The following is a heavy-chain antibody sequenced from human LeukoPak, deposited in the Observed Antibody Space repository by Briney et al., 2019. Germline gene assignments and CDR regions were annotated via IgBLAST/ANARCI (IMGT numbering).Heavy chain of an antibody. D-gene: IGHD3-22*01. CDR3: ARYWGPYDNSGAYFDY. CDR1: GFTLSDHF. Sequence: GSLRLSCAASGFTLSDHFMDWVRQPPGKGLEWIATIYYSGSTYYNPSLKSRVTISVDTSKNQFSLKLSSVTAANTAMYYCARYWGPYDNSGAYFDYWGQGTLVTVSS. V-gene: IGHV4-38-2*01. CDR2: IYYSGST. J-gene: IGHJ4*02.